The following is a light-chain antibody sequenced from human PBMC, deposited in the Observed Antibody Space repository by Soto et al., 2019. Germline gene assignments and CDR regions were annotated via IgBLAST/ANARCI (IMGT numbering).Light chain of an antibody. CDR3: PQSNIYLWT. CDR2: AAS. Sequence: AILVKMSVFALSAYKGDRVTITCRASQGISSYLAWYQQKPGKAPKLLIYAASTLQSGVPSRFSGSGSGTDFTLTIICLQSEDFAPYCFPQSNIYLWT. J-gene: IGKJ1*01. V-gene: IGKV1-8*01. CDR1: QGISSY.